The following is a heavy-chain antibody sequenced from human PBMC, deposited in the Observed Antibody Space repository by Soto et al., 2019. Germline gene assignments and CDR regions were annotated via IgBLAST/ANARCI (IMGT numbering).Heavy chain of an antibody. J-gene: IGHJ4*02. CDR2: IYYSGST. CDR3: ARHYDYGDYEVPNFDY. V-gene: IGHV4-39*01. D-gene: IGHD4-17*01. CDR1: GGSISSSSYY. Sequence: SETLSLTCTVSGGSISSSSYYWGWIRQPPGKGLEWIGSIYYSGSTYYNPSLKSRVTISVDTSKNQFSLTLSSVTAADTAVYYCARHYDYGDYEVPNFDYWGQGTLVTVSS.